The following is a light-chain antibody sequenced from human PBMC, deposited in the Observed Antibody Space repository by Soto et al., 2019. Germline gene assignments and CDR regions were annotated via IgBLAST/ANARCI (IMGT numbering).Light chain of an antibody. CDR2: GNS. J-gene: IGLJ3*02. CDR3: QSYDSSLSGL. Sequence: QPVLTQPPSVSGAPGQRVTISCTGSSSNIGAGYEVHWYQQLPGTAPKLLIYGNSNRPSGVPDRFSGSKSGTSASLAITGLQAEDEADYYCQSYDSSLSGLFGGGTKLTVL. CDR1: SSNIGAGYE. V-gene: IGLV1-40*01.